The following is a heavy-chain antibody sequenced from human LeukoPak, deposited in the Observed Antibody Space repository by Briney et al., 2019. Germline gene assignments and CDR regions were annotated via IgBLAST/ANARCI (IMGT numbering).Heavy chain of an antibody. CDR3: ARGPLGYYDSSGYYYASTYYFDY. CDR2: ISYDGSNK. D-gene: IGHD3-22*01. CDR1: GFTFSSYA. Sequence: GGSLRLSCAASGFTFSSYAMHWVRQAPGKGPEWVAVISYDGSNKYYADSVKGRFTISRDNSKNTLYLQMNSLRAEDTAVYYCARGPLGYYDSSGYYYASTYYFDYWGQGTLVTVSS. V-gene: IGHV3-30-3*01. J-gene: IGHJ4*02.